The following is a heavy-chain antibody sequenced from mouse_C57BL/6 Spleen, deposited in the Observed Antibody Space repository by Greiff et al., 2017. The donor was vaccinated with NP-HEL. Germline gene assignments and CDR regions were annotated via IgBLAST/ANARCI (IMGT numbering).Heavy chain of an antibody. D-gene: IGHD2-1*01. J-gene: IGHJ2*01. Sequence: QVQLQQSGPGLVQPSQSLSITCTVSGFSLTSYGVHWVRQSPGKGLEWLGVIWSGGSTDYNAAFISRLSISKDNSKSQVFFKMNSLQADDTAIYYCARNRVYGNYEVYFDYWGQGTTLTVSS. CDR2: IWSGGST. V-gene: IGHV2-2*01. CDR3: ARNRVYGNYEVYFDY. CDR1: GFSLTSYG.